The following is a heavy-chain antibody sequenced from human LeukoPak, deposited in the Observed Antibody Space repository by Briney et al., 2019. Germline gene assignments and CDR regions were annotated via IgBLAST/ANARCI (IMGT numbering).Heavy chain of an antibody. J-gene: IGHJ4*02. CDR2: IKQDGSEK. D-gene: IGHD2-2*01. CDR3: ASHCSSTSCYDY. V-gene: IGHV3-7*01. CDR1: GFIFSNFW. Sequence: GGSLRLSCAASGFIFSNFWMSWVRQAPGKGLEWVANIKQDGSEKLYVDSVKGRFIISRDNAKNSLYLQMNSLRAEDTAVYYCASHCSSTSCYDYWGQGTLVTVSS.